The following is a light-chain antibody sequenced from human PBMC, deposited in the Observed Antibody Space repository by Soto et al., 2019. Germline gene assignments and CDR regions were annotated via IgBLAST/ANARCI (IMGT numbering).Light chain of an antibody. CDR2: GNI. CDR3: QSYDSSLTVYV. Sequence: QSVLTQPPSVSGAPGQRVTISCTGSSSNIGADYDVHWYQQPPGTAPKLLIYGNINRPSGVPDRFSGSKSGTSASLAITGLQAEDEADYYCQSYDSSLTVYVFGTGTKVTVL. V-gene: IGLV1-40*01. CDR1: SSNIGADYD. J-gene: IGLJ1*01.